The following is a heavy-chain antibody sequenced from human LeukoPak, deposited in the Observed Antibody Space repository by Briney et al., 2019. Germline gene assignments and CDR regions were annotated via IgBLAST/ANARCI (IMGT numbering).Heavy chain of an antibody. V-gene: IGHV4-30-2*01. J-gene: IGHJ4*02. CDR2: IYHSGST. D-gene: IGHD6-6*01. Sequence: SQTLSLTCTVSGGSISSGGYYWSWIRQPPGKGLEWIGYIYHSGSTYYNPSLKSRVTISVDRSKNQFSLKLSSVTAADTAVYYCASSESSSSLDYWGQGTLVTVSS. CDR3: ASSESSSSLDY. CDR1: GGSISSGGYY.